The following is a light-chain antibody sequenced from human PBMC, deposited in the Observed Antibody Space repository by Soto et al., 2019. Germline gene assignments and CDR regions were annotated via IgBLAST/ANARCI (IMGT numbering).Light chain of an antibody. V-gene: IGKV3-15*01. CDR3: QQYYKWPLT. CDR2: GAS. CDR1: QSVSSS. Sequence: EIVMTQSPVTLSVSPGERATLSCWASQSVSSSLAWYQQKPGQAPRLLIYGASTRATGIPVRFSGSGSGTEFTLTISSLQSEDFAVYYCQQYYKWPLTFGGGTKVEIK. J-gene: IGKJ4*01.